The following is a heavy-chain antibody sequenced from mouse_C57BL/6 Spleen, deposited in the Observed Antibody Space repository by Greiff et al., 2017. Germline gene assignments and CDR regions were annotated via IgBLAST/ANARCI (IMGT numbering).Heavy chain of an antibody. CDR3: TTTNDYGNYVVFAY. J-gene: IGHJ3*01. Sequence: EVKLMESGAELVRPGASVKLSCTASGFNIKDDYMHWVKQRPEQGLEWIGWIDPENGDTEYASKFQGKATITADTSSNTAYLQLSSLTSEDTAVYYCTTTNDYGNYVVFAYWGQGTLVTVSA. D-gene: IGHD2-1*01. V-gene: IGHV14-4*01. CDR1: GFNIKDDY. CDR2: IDPENGDT.